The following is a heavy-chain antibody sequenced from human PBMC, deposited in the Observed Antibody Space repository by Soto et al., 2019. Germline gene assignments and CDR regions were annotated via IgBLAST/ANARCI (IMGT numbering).Heavy chain of an antibody. D-gene: IGHD2-21*02. CDR1: GDTFYTYT. CDR2: FVPMLDSA. Sequence: QVQLVQSGAEVKKPGSSVKVSCKASGDTFYTYTFNWVRQAPGQGLEWMGRFVPMLDSANNAQTFQGRVNITADKSTRTVYMELSSLSSEDTAVYHCARSYCGGDCYWDSCDYWGQGTLVAVSS. V-gene: IGHV1-69*08. J-gene: IGHJ4*02. CDR3: ARSYCGGDCYWDSCDY.